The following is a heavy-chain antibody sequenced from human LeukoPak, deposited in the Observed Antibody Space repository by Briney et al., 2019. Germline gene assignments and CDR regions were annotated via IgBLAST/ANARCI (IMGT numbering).Heavy chain of an antibody. CDR1: GFTFSSYS. D-gene: IGHD3-22*01. CDR3: ARDGRYYYDSSGYPHAFDI. J-gene: IGHJ3*02. CDR2: ISSSSSYI. Sequence: GSLRLSCAASGFTFSSYSMNWVRQAPGKGLEWVSSISSSSSYIYYADSVKGRFTISRDNAKNSLYLQMNSLRAEDTAVYYCARDGRYYYDSSGYPHAFDIWGQGTMVTVSS. V-gene: IGHV3-21*01.